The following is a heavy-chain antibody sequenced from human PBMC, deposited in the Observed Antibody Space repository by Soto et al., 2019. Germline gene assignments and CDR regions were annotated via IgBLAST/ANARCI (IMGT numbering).Heavy chain of an antibody. D-gene: IGHD3-10*01. CDR1: GGSISSYY. J-gene: IGHJ6*02. CDR2: IYYSGST. V-gene: IGHV4-59*01. CDR3: ARSSRYYGSGSLSYHYGMDV. Sequence: PSETLSLTCTVSGGSISSYYWSWIRQPPGKGLEWIGYIYYSGSTNYNPSLKSRVTISVDTSKNQFSLKLSSVTAADTAVYYCARSSRYYGSGSLSYHYGMDVWGQGTTVTVSS.